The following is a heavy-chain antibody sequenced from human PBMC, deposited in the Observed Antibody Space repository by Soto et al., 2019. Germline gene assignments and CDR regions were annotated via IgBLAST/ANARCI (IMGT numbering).Heavy chain of an antibody. CDR2: MNPNSGNT. V-gene: IGHV1-8*01. J-gene: IGHJ6*03. Sequence: QVQLVQSGAEVKKPGASVKVSCKASGYTFTSYDINWVRQATGQGLEWIGWMNPNSGNTGYAQKFQGRVTMTRNSAISTAYMELSSLRSEDTAVYYCARFPGYHYYYYTDVWGKGTTVTVSS. CDR1: GYTFTSYD. CDR3: ARFPGYHYYYYTDV.